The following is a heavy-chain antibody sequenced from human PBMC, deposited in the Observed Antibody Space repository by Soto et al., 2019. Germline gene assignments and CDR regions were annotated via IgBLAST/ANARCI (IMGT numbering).Heavy chain of an antibody. Sequence: GGSLRLSCAASGFTVSSNYMSWVLQAPGKGLEWVSVIYSGGSTYYADSVKGRFTISRDNSKNTLYLQMNSLRAEDTAVYYCARDRCSGGSCRTFVDVWGKGTTVTVSS. CDR3: ARDRCSGGSCRTFVDV. D-gene: IGHD2-15*01. V-gene: IGHV3-66*01. CDR1: GFTVSSNY. J-gene: IGHJ6*04. CDR2: IYSGGST.